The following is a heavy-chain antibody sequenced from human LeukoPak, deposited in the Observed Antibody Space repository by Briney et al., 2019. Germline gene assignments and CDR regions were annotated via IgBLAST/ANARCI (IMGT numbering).Heavy chain of an antibody. CDR2: ISYDGSSK. D-gene: IGHD3-16*01. V-gene: IGHV3-30-3*01. Sequence: GGSLRLSCAASGFTFSSYAMHWARQAPGKGLEWVAVISYDGSSKYYADSVKGRSTISRDNSINALYLQMNSLRLDDTAVYYCVGEIGPRSFDYWGQGTLVTVSS. CDR1: GFTFSSYA. CDR3: VGEIGPRSFDY. J-gene: IGHJ4*02.